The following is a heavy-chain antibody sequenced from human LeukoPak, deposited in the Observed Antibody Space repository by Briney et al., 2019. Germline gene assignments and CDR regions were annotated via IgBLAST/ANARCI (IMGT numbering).Heavy chain of an antibody. Sequence: SETLSLTCTVSGGSISSSIYSWGWIRQPPGKGLEWIGSIYYGGSTYYNPSLKSRVTISVDTSKNQFSLKVNSVTAADTAVYYCARDAGHQLSRRNYYAMDVWGQGTTVTVSS. V-gene: IGHV4-39*07. CDR3: ARDAGHQLSRRNYYAMDV. J-gene: IGHJ6*02. D-gene: IGHD2-2*01. CDR2: IYYGGST. CDR1: GGSISSSIYS.